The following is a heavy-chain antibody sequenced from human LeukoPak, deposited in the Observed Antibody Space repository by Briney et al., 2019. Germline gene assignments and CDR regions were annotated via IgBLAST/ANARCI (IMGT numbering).Heavy chain of an antibody. V-gene: IGHV4-30-4*01. D-gene: IGHD5-18*01. CDR2: IYYSGST. CDR3: AREGYGKQLWYD. Sequence: SETLSLTCTVSGGSISSGDYYWSWIRQPPGKVLEWIGYIYYSGSTYYNPSLKSRVTISVDTSKNQFSLKLSSVTAADTAVYYCAREGYGKQLWYDWGQGTLVTVSS. J-gene: IGHJ4*02. CDR1: GGSISSGDYY.